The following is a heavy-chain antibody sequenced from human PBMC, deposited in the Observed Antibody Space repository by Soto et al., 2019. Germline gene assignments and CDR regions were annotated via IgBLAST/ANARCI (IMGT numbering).Heavy chain of an antibody. J-gene: IGHJ4*02. Sequence: SETLSLTCTVSGGSISSSNYYWGWIRQPPGKGLEWIGSISRSGYTQYNPSLKSRVTISVDTSKNQFSLNLSSVTAADTAVYYCARHEYYASGSYYTYYFDYWGQGTLVTVSS. CDR2: ISRSGYT. D-gene: IGHD3-10*01. CDR3: ARHEYYASGSYYTYYFDY. CDR1: GGSISSSNYY. V-gene: IGHV4-39*01.